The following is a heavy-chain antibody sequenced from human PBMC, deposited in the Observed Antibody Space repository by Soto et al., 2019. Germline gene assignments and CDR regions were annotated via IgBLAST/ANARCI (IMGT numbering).Heavy chain of an antibody. V-gene: IGHV3-33*01. J-gene: IGHJ6*02. CDR1: GFTFSSYG. CDR3: ARDGRYCGGDCYSYYYYYGMDV. CDR2: IWYDGSNK. Sequence: QVQLVESGGGVVQPGRSLRLSCAASGFTFSSYGMHWVRQAPGKGLEWVAVIWYDGSNKYYADSVKGRFTISRDNSKXKXXXQXXSLRAEDTAVYYCARDGRYCGGDCYSYYYYYGMDVWGQGTTVTVSS. D-gene: IGHD2-21*02.